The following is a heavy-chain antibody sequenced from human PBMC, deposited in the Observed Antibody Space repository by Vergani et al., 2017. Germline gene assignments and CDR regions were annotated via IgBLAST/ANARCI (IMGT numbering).Heavy chain of an antibody. J-gene: IGHJ4*02. D-gene: IGHD3-3*02. CDR3: ARGVLGPRVWNY. Sequence: QVQLQQWGAGLLKPSETLSLTCAVYGGSFSGYYWSWIRQPPGKGLEWIGEINHSGSTNYNPSLKSRVTISVDTSKNQFSLKLSSVTAADTAVYYCARGVLGPRVWNYWGQGTLVTVSS. CDR1: GGSFSGYY. V-gene: IGHV4-34*01. CDR2: INHSGST.